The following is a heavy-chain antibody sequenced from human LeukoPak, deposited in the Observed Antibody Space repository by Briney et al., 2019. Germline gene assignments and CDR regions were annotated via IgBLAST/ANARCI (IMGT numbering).Heavy chain of an antibody. D-gene: IGHD3-9*01. V-gene: IGHV4-59*01. CDR2: IYYSGST. CDR1: GGSISSYY. Sequence: SETLSLTCTVSGGSISSYYWSWIRQPPGKGLKWIGYIYYSGSTSYSPSLKSRVTISVDTSKNQFSLKLNSVTAADTAIYYCARYDILTGYWYPGYMDVWGKGTTVTISS. CDR3: ARYDILTGYWYPGYMDV. J-gene: IGHJ6*03.